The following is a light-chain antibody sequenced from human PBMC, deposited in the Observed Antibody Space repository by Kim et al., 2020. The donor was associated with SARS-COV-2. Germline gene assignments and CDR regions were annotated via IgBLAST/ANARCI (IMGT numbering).Light chain of an antibody. CDR2: GEI. Sequence: ASIGDRVTITCRASQDIRNYLALYQQRPGRVPKLLFYGEINLQSGVPSRFSGSGSGTDFTLTIRSLQPEDVATYYCQKYNSAPRTFGQGTKVDIK. CDR1: QDIRNY. CDR3: QKYNSAPRT. V-gene: IGKV1-27*01. J-gene: IGKJ1*01.